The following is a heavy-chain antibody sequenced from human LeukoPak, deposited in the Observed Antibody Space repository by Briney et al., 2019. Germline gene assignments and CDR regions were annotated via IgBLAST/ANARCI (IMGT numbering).Heavy chain of an antibody. CDR3: VRAYDY. V-gene: IGHV4-34*01. CDR1: GGSFSGSN. J-gene: IGHJ4*02. Sequence: PSETLSLTCAVYGGSFSGSNWSWIRQPPGKGLEWIGEIYNSGSTIYNPSLKSRVTISVDTSKNQFSLNLIPVTAADTAVYYCVRAYDYWGQGTLVTVSS. CDR2: IYNSGST.